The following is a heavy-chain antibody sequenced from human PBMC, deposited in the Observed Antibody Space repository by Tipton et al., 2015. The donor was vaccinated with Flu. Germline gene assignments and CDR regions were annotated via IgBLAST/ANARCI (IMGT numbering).Heavy chain of an antibody. J-gene: IGHJ5*01. D-gene: IGHD3-22*01. V-gene: IGHV4-38-2*01. CDR3: AMYYYDSSAYYSQGWFDY. CDR2: IHQSGTT. CDR1: GDSIGSRYY. Sequence: TLSLTCSVSGDSIGSRYYWDWIRQPPGKGLEWIGSIHQSGTTYYKSSLKSRATISVDTSKNQFSLKLSSVTAADTAVYYCAMYYYDSSAYYSQGWFDYWGQGTLVTVSS.